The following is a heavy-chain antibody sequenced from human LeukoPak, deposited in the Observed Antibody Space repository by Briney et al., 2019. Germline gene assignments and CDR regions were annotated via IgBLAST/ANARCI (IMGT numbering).Heavy chain of an antibody. J-gene: IGHJ6*02. CDR3: ARANCSGGSCYSESGMDV. D-gene: IGHD2-15*01. V-gene: IGHV7-4-1*02. Sequence: AASVKVSCTASGYTFTSYAMNWVRQAPGQGLEWMGWINTNTGNPTYAQGFTGRFVFSLDTSVSTAYLQISSLKAEDTAVYYCARANCSGGSCYSESGMDVWGQGTTVTVSS. CDR1: GYTFTSYA. CDR2: INTNTGNP.